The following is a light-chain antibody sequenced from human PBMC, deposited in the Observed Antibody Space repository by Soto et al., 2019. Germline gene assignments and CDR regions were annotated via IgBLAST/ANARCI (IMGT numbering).Light chain of an antibody. J-gene: IGKJ1*01. CDR3: QQYASPPVT. Sequence: EIVLTQSPGTLSLSPGERATLSCRASQTVGRDYLGWYQQKPGQAPRLLIYDASYRATGISDRFSGSGSGTDFTHTISRLEPEDFAVYFCQQYASPPVTFGQGTRVEIK. CDR1: QTVGRDY. V-gene: IGKV3-20*01. CDR2: DAS.